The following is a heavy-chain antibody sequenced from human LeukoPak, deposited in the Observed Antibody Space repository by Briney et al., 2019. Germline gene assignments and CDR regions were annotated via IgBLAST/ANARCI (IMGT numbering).Heavy chain of an antibody. V-gene: IGHV1-69*04. J-gene: IGHJ4*02. Sequence: ASVKVSCKASGGTFSSYAISWVRQAPGQGLEWMGRIIPILGIANYAQKFQGRVTITADKSTSTAYMELSSLGSEDTAVYYCARDQGLADYYFDYWGQGTLVTVSS. CDR2: IIPILGIA. D-gene: IGHD6-13*01. CDR1: GGTFSSYA. CDR3: ARDQGLADYYFDY.